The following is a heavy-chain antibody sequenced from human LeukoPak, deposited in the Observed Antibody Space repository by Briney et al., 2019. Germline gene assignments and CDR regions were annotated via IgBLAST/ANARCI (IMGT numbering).Heavy chain of an antibody. CDR1: GFTFSGFW. V-gene: IGHV3-7*01. J-gene: IGHJ4*02. D-gene: IGHD3-16*01. CDR3: TREDYGVDS. CDR2: IKQDGSEN. Sequence: GGSLRLSCAASGFTFSGFWMSWVRQAPGKGLEWVANIKQDGSENYYVDSVKGRFIISRDNARNSLYLRMNSLRAEDTAMYYCTREDYGVDSWGQGTLVTVAS.